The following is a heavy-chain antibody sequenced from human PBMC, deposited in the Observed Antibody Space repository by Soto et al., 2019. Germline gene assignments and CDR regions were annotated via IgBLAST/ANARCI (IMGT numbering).Heavy chain of an antibody. V-gene: IGHV4-59*01. J-gene: IGHJ6*03. Sequence: SETLSLTCTVSGGSISSYYWSWIRQPPGKGLEWIGYIYYSGSTNYNPSLKSRVTISVDTSKNQFSLKLSSVTAADTAVYYCARSPNNYYYYMGVWGKGTTVTVSS. CDR1: GGSISSYY. CDR2: IYYSGST. CDR3: ARSPNNYYYYMGV.